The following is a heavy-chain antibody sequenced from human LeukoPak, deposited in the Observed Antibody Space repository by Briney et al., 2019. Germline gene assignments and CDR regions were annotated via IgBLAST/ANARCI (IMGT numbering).Heavy chain of an antibody. V-gene: IGHV4-39*01. CDR2: IYYTGST. Sequence: SDTLTLTSSVSGGSISSSTYYWGWIRQPPGKGLEWIGSIYYTGSTYYNSSLKSRVTISVDTPKNQFSLRLTSVTAADTAVYYCARQGIRLGELALANPWGEARLVTVSS. J-gene: IGHJ5*02. CDR3: ARQGIRLGELALANP. D-gene: IGHD3-16*02. CDR1: GGSISSSTYY.